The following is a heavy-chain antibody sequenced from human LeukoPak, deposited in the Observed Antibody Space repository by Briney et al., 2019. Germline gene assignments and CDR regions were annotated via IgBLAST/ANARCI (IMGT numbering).Heavy chain of an antibody. J-gene: IGHJ4*02. CDR2: IYPGDSDT. V-gene: IGHV5-51*01. CDR1: GYSFTSYW. D-gene: IGHD3-22*01. CDR3: ARRSSGNYHFDY. Sequence: GESLKISCKGSGYSFTSYWIVWVRQMPGKGLEWMGLIYPGDSDTRYSPSFQAQVTMSADKSISTAYLQWSSLKASDTAMYYCARRSSGNYHFDYWGQGTLVTVSS.